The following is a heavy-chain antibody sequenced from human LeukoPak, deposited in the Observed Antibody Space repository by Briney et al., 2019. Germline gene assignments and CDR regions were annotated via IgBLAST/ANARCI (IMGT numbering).Heavy chain of an antibody. J-gene: IGHJ4*02. Sequence: ASVKVSCKASGHTFTGYYMHWVRQAPGQGLEWMGWINPNSGGTNYAQKFQGRVTMTRDTSISTAYMELSRLRSDDTAVYYCAREGSFTAMARFDYWGQGTLVTVSS. CDR2: INPNSGGT. CDR1: GHTFTGYY. D-gene: IGHD5-18*01. CDR3: AREGSFTAMARFDY. V-gene: IGHV1-2*02.